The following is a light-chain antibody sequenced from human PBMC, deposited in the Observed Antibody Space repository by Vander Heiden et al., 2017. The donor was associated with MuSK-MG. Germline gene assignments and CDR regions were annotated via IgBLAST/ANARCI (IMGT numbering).Light chain of an antibody. CDR3: QQPSNWPPIT. CDR1: QSVRRY. V-gene: IGKV3-11*01. Sequence: PGERVNLSCRASQSVRRYLAWYKLKPGQAPRLLIYDASSRDSGIPARFSGSGYGKDFPLTISSREPEDVALYYCQQPSNWPPITFGRGTKVEIK. CDR2: DAS. J-gene: IGKJ4*01.